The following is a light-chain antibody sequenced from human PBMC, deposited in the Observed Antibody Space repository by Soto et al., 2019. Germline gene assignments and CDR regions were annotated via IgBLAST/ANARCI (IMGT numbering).Light chain of an antibody. CDR2: GTS. Sequence: EIVLTQSPGTLSLSPGVRVTLSCRTSQSISNNHLAWYQQRPGQAPRLLIHGTSNRATGIPDRFSGFGSGTDFTLTFSRLEPGDTAVYYCEYYGDTIIFGGGTKVEIK. J-gene: IGKJ4*01. CDR3: EYYGDTII. CDR1: QSISNNH. V-gene: IGKV3-20*01.